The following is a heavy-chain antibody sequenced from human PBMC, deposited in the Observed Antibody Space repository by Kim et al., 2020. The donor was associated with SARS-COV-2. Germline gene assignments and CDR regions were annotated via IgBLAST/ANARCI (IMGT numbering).Heavy chain of an antibody. D-gene: IGHD5-12*01. CDR3: ARTPRRGPSRWLRGYYGMDV. CDR1: GGTFSSYA. J-gene: IGHJ6*02. CDR2: IIPIFGTA. Sequence: SVKVSCKASGGTFSSYAISWVRQAPGQGLEWMGGIIPIFGTANYAQKFQGRVTITADESTSTAYMELSSLRSEDTAVYYCARTPRRGPSRWLRGYYGMDVWGQGTTVTVSS. V-gene: IGHV1-69*13.